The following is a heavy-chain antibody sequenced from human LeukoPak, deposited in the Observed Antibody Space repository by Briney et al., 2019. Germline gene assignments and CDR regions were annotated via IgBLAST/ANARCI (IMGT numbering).Heavy chain of an antibody. Sequence: PGGSLRLSCAASGFTFSTYGMHWVRQAPGKGLEWVANMWYDGTNKYYADSVKGRFTISSDNSKNTLYLQINSLRAEDTALYYCARDKGMATMTPLDFWGQGTLVTVSS. CDR2: MWYDGTNK. CDR1: GFTFSTYG. V-gene: IGHV3-33*01. D-gene: IGHD5-12*01. CDR3: ARDKGMATMTPLDF. J-gene: IGHJ4*02.